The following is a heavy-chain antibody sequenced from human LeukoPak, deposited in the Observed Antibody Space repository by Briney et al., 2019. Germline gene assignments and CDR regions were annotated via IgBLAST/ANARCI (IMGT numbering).Heavy chain of an antibody. Sequence: SETLSLTCTVSGGSISSYYWSWIRQPPGKGLEWIGYIYYSGSTYYNPSLKSRVTISVDTSKNQFSLKLSSVTAADTAVYYCATMVRGDEDAFDIWGQGTMVTVSS. D-gene: IGHD3-10*01. CDR1: GGSISSYY. CDR3: ATMVRGDEDAFDI. CDR2: IYYSGST. J-gene: IGHJ3*02. V-gene: IGHV4-59*06.